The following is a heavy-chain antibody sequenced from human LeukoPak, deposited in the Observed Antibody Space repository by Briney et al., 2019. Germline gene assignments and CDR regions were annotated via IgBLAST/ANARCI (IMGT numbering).Heavy chain of an antibody. J-gene: IGHJ4*02. V-gene: IGHV3-23*01. CDR1: GFTFSSYG. CDR2: ISGSGGST. D-gene: IGHD3-10*01. CDR3: AKVYNPHYYGSGSYSPFDY. Sequence: GGSLRLSCAASGFTFSSYGMTWVRQAPGKGLEWVSAISGSGGSTYYADSVKGRFTISRDNSKNTLYLQMNSLRAEDTAVYYCAKVYNPHYYGSGSYSPFDYWGQGTLVTVSS.